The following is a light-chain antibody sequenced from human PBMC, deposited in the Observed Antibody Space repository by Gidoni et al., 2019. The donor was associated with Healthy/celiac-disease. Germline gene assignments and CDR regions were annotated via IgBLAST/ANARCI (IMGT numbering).Light chain of an antibody. CDR2: GNS. CDR1: SSHIGAGYD. Sequence: QSVLTQPPSESGAPGQRVTISCTGSSSHIGAGYDVHWYQQLPGTAPKLLIYGNSNRSSGVPDRFSGSKSGNSASLAITGLQAEDEADYYCQSYDSSLCGWVFGGGTKLTVL. J-gene: IGLJ3*02. V-gene: IGLV1-40*01. CDR3: QSYDSSLCGWV.